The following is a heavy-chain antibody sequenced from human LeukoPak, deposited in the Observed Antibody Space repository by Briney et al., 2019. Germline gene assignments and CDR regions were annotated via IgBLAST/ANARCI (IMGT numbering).Heavy chain of an antibody. CDR1: GYTFTGYY. V-gene: IGHV1-69*01. CDR2: IIPIFGTA. D-gene: IGHD3-10*01. CDR3: ARDLGFGELFG. J-gene: IGHJ4*02. Sequence: VKVSCKASGYTFTGYYMYWVRQAPGQGLEWMGGIIPIFGTANYAQKFQGRVTITADESTSTAYMELSSLRSEDTAVYYCARDLGFGELFGWGQGTLVTVSS.